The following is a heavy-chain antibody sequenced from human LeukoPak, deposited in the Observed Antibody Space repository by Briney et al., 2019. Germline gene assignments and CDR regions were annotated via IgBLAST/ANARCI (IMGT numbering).Heavy chain of an antibody. J-gene: IGHJ4*02. D-gene: IGHD3-9*01. CDR1: GFIVSNYC. CDR2: IKQDGSEK. V-gene: IGHV3-7*03. Sequence: PGGSLRLSCAASGFIVSNYCMGWVRQAPGKGLEWVANIKQDGSEKYYVDSVKGRFTISRDNAKNSLYLQMNSLRAEDTAVYYCARVRLRYFDWSVRYYFDYWGQGTLVTVSS. CDR3: ARVRLRYFDWSVRYYFDY.